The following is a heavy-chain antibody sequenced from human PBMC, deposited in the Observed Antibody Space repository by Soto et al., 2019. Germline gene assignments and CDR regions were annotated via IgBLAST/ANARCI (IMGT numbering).Heavy chain of an antibody. CDR2: IWYDGSNK. D-gene: IGHD2-15*01. Sequence: QVQLVESGGGVVQPGRSLRLSCAASGFTFSSYGMHWVRQAPGKGLGWVAVIWYDGSNKYYADAVKGRFTISRDNSKNTLYLQMNSLRAEDTAVYYCARGLEDIVVVVAATPLGYWGQGTLVTVSS. CDR1: GFTFSSYG. J-gene: IGHJ4*02. V-gene: IGHV3-33*01. CDR3: ARGLEDIVVVVAATPLGY.